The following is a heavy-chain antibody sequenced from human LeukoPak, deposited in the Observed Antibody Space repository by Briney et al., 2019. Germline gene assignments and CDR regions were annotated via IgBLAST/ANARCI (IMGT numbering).Heavy chain of an antibody. D-gene: IGHD2-15*01. V-gene: IGHV6-1*01. CDR3: AREPGIVVEAAAYGMDV. CDR1: GDIVSINSAA. Sequence: SQTLSLTCAISGDIVSINSAAWNWIRQSPSRGLEWLGRTYYRSKWYNDYAVSVKSRITINPDTSKNQFSLQLNSVTPDDTAVYYCAREPGIVVEAAAYGMDVWGRGTTVTVSS. CDR2: TYYRSKWYN. J-gene: IGHJ6*02.